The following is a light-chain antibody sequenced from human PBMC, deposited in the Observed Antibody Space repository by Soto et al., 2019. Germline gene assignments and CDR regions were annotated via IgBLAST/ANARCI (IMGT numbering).Light chain of an antibody. CDR3: QQYCSSPT. CDR1: QSINSNY. J-gene: IGKJ5*01. V-gene: IGKV3D-20*01. CDR2: DTS. Sequence: EIVLTQSPATLSLSPGERATLSCGASQSINSNYLAWYQQKPGLAPRLVIYDTSRRAPGIPDRLTGSGSGTDFTLTISRLEPEDSAIYYCQQYCSSPTFVQGTRLEIK.